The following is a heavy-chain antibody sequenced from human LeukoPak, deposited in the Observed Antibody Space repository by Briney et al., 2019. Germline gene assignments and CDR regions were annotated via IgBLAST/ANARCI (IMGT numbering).Heavy chain of an antibody. CDR1: GGSFSGYY. Sequence: SETLSLTCAVYGGSFSGYYWSWIRQPPGKGLEWIGEINHSGSTNYNPSLKSRVTISVDTSKNQFSLKLSSVTAADTAVYYCARVDDRGHYYDSSGPRKLFDYWGQGTLVTVSS. V-gene: IGHV4-34*01. D-gene: IGHD3-22*01. CDR3: ARVDDRGHYYDSSGPRKLFDY. J-gene: IGHJ4*02. CDR2: INHSGST.